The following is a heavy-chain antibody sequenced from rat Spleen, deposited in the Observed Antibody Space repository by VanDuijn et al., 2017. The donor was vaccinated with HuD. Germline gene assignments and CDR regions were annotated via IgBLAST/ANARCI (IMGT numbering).Heavy chain of an antibody. Sequence: EVQLVESGGGLVQPGRSLKLSCAASGFTFSNSGMHWIRQAPTRGLEWVASISPSGGNTYYRDSVKGRFTVSRNNSKITLYLQMDSLRSEDTATYYCVKDVSNSFYWYFDFWGPGTMVTVSS. V-gene: IGHV5-19*01. D-gene: IGHD1-3*01. CDR1: GFTFSNSG. CDR3: VKDVSNSFYWYFDF. J-gene: IGHJ1*01. CDR2: ISPSGGNT.